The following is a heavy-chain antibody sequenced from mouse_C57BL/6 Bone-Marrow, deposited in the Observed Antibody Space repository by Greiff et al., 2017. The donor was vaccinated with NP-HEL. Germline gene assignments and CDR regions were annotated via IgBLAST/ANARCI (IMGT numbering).Heavy chain of an antibody. D-gene: IGHD3-2*01. CDR2: INYDGSST. J-gene: IGHJ2*01. CDR3: ARESKTREVYLDY. Sequence: EVKLMESEGGLVQPGRSMKLSCTASGFTFSDYYMAWVRQVPEKGLEWVANINYDGSSTYYLDSLKSRFIISRDNAKNILYLQMSSLKSEDTATYYCARESKTREVYLDYWGQGTTLTVSS. CDR1: GFTFSDYY. V-gene: IGHV5-16*01.